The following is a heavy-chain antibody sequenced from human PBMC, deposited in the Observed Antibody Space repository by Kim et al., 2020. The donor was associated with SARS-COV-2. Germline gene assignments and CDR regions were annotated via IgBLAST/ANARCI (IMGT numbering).Heavy chain of an antibody. CDR1: GGSISSGGYY. J-gene: IGHJ4*02. V-gene: IGHV4-31*03. D-gene: IGHD1-20*01. CDR2: IYYSGST. CDR3: AGTNWNDVGEAPHFDY. Sequence: SETLSLTCTVSGGSISSGGYYWSWIRQHPGKGLEWIGYIYYSGSTYYNPSLKSRVTISVDTSKNQFSLKLSSVTAADTAVYYCAGTNWNDVGEAPHFDYWGQGTLVTVSS.